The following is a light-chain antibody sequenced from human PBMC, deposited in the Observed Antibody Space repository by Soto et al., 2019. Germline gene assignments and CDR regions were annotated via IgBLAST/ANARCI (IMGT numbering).Light chain of an antibody. CDR2: DVS. CDR1: SSDVGGYNY. J-gene: IGLJ2*01. V-gene: IGLV2-14*01. Sequence: QSALTQPASVSGSPGQSITISCTGTSSDVGGYNYVSWYQQHPGKAPKLMIYDVSNRPSGVSNRFSGSKSGNTASLTISGLQAEDEADYYCSSYTSSSTLVLLFGGGTQLTVL. CDR3: SSYTSSSTLVLL.